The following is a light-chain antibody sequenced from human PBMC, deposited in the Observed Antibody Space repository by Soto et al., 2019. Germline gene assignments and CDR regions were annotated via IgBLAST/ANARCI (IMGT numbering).Light chain of an antibody. CDR3: QQYGRPSIT. J-gene: IGKJ5*01. Sequence: EIVLTQSPGTLSLSPGERATLSCRASQTVSSDYLAWYQQKPGQAPRLLFYGASSRATAVADRFSGSGSGTDFTLTISRLEPEDFAVYYCQQYGRPSITFGQWTRLEIK. CDR1: QTVSSDY. CDR2: GAS. V-gene: IGKV3-20*01.